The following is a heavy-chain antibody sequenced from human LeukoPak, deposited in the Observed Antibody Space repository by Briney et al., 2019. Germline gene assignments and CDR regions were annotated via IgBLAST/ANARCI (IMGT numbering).Heavy chain of an antibody. D-gene: IGHD1-26*01. Sequence: PGGSLRLSCAASGFTFSSYGMHWVRQAPGKGLEWVAFIRYDGSNKYYADSVKGRFTISRDNSKNTLYLQMNSLRAEDTAVYYCAKDRHEWELLGDWFDPWGQGTLVTVSS. CDR1: GFTFSSYG. J-gene: IGHJ5*02. V-gene: IGHV3-30*02. CDR3: AKDRHEWELLGDWFDP. CDR2: IRYDGSNK.